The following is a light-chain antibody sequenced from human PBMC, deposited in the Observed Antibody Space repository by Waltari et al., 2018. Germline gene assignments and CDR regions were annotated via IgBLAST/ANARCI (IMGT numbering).Light chain of an antibody. J-gene: IGKJ4*01. CDR3: QQYGSSPLT. CDR1: QSVSSSD. V-gene: IGKV3-20*01. Sequence: EIVLTQSPGTLSLSPGERATLSCRASQSVSSSDLAWYQQKPGQAPGLLIYGASSRATGIPDRFSGSGSGTDFTLTISRLEPEDFAVYYCQQYGSSPLTFGGGTKVEIK. CDR2: GAS.